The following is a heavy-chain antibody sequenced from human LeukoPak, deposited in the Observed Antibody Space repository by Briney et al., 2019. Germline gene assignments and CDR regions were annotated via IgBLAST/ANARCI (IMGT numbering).Heavy chain of an antibody. D-gene: IGHD1-7*01. J-gene: IGHJ4*02. Sequence: ASVRVSCKASGYTFTSYDINWVRQATGQGLEWMGWVNPNSGNTAYAQKFQGRVTMTRNTSITTAYMELSSLRSEDTAVYYCAIKLSSGGYWGQGTLVTVSS. V-gene: IGHV1-8*01. CDR3: AIKLSSGGY. CDR2: VNPNSGNT. CDR1: GYTFTSYD.